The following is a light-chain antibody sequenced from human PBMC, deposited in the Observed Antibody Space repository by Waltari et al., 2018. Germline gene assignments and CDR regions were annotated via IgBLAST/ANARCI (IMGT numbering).Light chain of an antibody. CDR3: QQSYSTPRT. J-gene: IGKJ1*01. CDR1: QSISTS. Sequence: DIQMTQSPSTLSASVGDTVTITCRASQSISTSLAWHQQKPGKAPKLLIYAASSLQSGVPSRFSGSGSGTDFTLTITSLQPEDFATYYCQQSYSTPRTFGQGTKVEI. CDR2: AAS. V-gene: IGKV1-39*01.